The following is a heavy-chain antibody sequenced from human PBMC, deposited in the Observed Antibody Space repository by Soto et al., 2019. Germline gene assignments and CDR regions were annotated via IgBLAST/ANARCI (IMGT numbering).Heavy chain of an antibody. CDR3: ARGGIGDTGVDLEAYPTLDV. J-gene: IGHJ6*02. V-gene: IGHV4-4*02. D-gene: IGHD5-18*01. CDR1: GASVVDNNW. Sequence: QVHLQESGPGLVKPSGTLSLTCAVTGASVVDNNWWSWVRQSPGKGLEWIGEIHFSGVTNDNPSLKSPLSMSLDRARNQLPLTLTSATAADAAGYYCARGGIGDTGVDLEAYPTLDVWGPGTEVTVSS. CDR2: IHFSGVT.